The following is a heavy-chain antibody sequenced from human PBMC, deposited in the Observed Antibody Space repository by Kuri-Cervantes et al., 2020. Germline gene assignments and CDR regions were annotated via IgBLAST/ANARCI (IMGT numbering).Heavy chain of an antibody. D-gene: IGHD2-15*01. CDR1: GHSISSGYS. V-gene: IGHV4-38-2*01. Sequence: ESLKISCVVSGHSISSGYSWGWIRQPPGKGLEWIGSIYHSGNTYYNPSLKSRVTISVDTSKNQFSLKLSSVTAADTAVYYCARGRGCSGGRCYRYYYYMDVWGKGTTVTVSS. CDR2: IYHSGNT. CDR3: ARGRGCSGGRCYRYYYYMDV. J-gene: IGHJ6*03.